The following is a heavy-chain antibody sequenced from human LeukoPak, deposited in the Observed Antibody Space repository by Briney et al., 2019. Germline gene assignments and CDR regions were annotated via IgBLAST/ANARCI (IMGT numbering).Heavy chain of an antibody. V-gene: IGHV1-3*01. CDR3: ATALPRLPFDY. CDR1: GYTFTSHA. CDR2: INAGNGNT. D-gene: IGHD2-15*01. J-gene: IGHJ4*02. Sequence: ASVRVSCKASGYTFTSHAMHWVRQAPGQRLEWMGWINAGNGNTKYSQKFQGRVTITRDTSASTAYMELSSLRSEDTAVYYCATALPRLPFDYWGQGTLVAVSS.